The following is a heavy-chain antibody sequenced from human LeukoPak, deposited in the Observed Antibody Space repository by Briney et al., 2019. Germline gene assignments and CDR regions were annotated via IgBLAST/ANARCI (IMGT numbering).Heavy chain of an antibody. Sequence: PSETLSLTCAVYGGSFSGYYWSWIRQPPGKGLEWIGEINHSGSTNYNPSLKSRVTISVDTSKNQFSLKLSSVTAADTAVYYCARSASGPLDYWGQGTLVTVSS. J-gene: IGHJ4*02. V-gene: IGHV4-34*01. CDR2: INHSGST. CDR3: ARSASGPLDY. CDR1: GGSFSGYY. D-gene: IGHD2-8*02.